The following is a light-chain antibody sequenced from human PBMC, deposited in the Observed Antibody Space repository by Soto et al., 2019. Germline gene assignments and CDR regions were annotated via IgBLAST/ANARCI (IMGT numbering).Light chain of an antibody. J-gene: IGKJ1*01. CDR1: RSVLYSSNNKNY. CDR3: QQYNNWHPSWT. V-gene: IGKV4-1*01. CDR2: WAS. Sequence: DIVMTQSPDSLALSLGERATINCKSSRSVLYSSNNKNYLAWYQQKPGQSPKLLIYWASTRESGVPDRFSGSGSGTDFTLTISSLQAEDVAVYYCQQYNNWHPSWTFGQGTKVDIK.